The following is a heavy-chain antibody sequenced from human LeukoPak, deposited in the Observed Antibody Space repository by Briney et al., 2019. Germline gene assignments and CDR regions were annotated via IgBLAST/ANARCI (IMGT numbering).Heavy chain of an antibody. D-gene: IGHD3-3*01. J-gene: IGHJ4*02. CDR1: GGSISISDW. V-gene: IGHV4-4*02. CDR3: ARLWSGSFYFDS. CDR2: IYHSGST. Sequence: PSGTLSLTCDVSGGSISISDWWAWVRQPPGRGLEWIGQIYHSGSTNYNPSLKSRVTISVDKPNNQFSLRLDSVTAAGTAVYYCARLWSGSFYFDSWGQGILVTVSS.